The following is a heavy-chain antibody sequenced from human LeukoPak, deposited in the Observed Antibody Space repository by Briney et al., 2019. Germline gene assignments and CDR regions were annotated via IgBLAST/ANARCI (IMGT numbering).Heavy chain of an antibody. CDR1: RGSSSGYY. Sequence: SETLSLTCAVYRGSSSGYYWTWIRQPPGMGLEWIGDLNGDGSTSYNPSLQTRVSISGDTSKNQVSLKLTSVSAADTDVYYCASPATGNRDGFDYWSQGTLVSVSS. J-gene: IGHJ4*02. V-gene: IGHV4-34*01. CDR2: LNGDGST. CDR3: ASPATGNRDGFDY. D-gene: IGHD5-24*01.